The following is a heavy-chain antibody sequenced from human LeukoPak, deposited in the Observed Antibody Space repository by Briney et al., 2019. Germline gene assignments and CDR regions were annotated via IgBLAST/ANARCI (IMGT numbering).Heavy chain of an antibody. V-gene: IGHV1-18*04. Sequence: ASVKVSCKASGGTFSRYAISWVGQAPGQGLEWMGWVSAYADNTNYVQKIQGRVTMTTDTSTSTAYMELRSLRSDDTAVYYCARDCIGCHGFDYWGQGTLVTVSS. CDR3: ARDCIGCHGFDY. CDR2: VSAYADNT. J-gene: IGHJ4*02. CDR1: GGTFSRYA. D-gene: IGHD2-15*01.